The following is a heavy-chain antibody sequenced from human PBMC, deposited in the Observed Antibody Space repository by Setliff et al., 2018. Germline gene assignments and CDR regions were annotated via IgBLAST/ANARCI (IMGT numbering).Heavy chain of an antibody. CDR1: GFTFSSYA. Sequence: GGSLRLSCVASGFTFSSYAMSWVRQAPGKGLEWVSAISASGGSTYYADFAKGRFTVSRDNSKNTLYLQMNSLRAEDTAVYYCAKGRRISYSSGWLNWFDPWGQGTLVTVSS. D-gene: IGHD6-19*01. V-gene: IGHV3-23*01. CDR2: ISASGGST. CDR3: AKGRRISYSSGWLNWFDP. J-gene: IGHJ5*02.